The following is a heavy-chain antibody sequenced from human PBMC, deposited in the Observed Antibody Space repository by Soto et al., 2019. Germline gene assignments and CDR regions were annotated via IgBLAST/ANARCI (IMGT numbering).Heavy chain of an antibody. CDR3: ARDGTTTLRDWFDP. V-gene: IGHV4-4*07. Sequence: SETLSLTCTVSGASISGFYWSWIRKSAGKGLEWIGRIYATGTTDYNPSLKSRVMMSVDTSKKQFSLKLRSVTAADTAVYYCARDGTTTLRDWFDPWGQGTLVTVSS. D-gene: IGHD1-1*01. CDR1: GASISGFY. J-gene: IGHJ5*02. CDR2: IYATGTT.